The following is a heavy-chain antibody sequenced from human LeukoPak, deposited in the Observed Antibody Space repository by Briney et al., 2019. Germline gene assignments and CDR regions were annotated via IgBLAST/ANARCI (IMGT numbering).Heavy chain of an antibody. CDR2: IWSDGSHK. V-gene: IGHV3-33*01. CDR3: ARDPPDSGWAFWS. CDR1: GFTFTTHG. Sequence: GGSPRLSCSASGFTFTTHGMHWVRQAPGKGLEWVAFIWSDGSHKFYANSVKGRFTISRDDSKSTLYLQMNSLRVEDTSVYFCARDPPDSGWAFWSWGQGTLVTVSS. D-gene: IGHD6-19*01. J-gene: IGHJ5*02.